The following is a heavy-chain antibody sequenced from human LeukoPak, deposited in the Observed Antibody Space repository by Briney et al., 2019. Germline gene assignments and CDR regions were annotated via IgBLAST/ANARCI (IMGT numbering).Heavy chain of an antibody. CDR3: AKDNYDILTGYCSFDY. V-gene: IGHV3-9*03. CDR1: GFTFDDYA. CDR2: ISWNSASI. D-gene: IGHD3-9*01. J-gene: IGHJ4*02. Sequence: GGSLRLSCAASGFTFDDYAMHWVRQAPGKGLEWVSGISWNSASIGYADSVKGRFTISRDNAKNSLYLQMNSLRAEDMALYYCAKDNYDILTGYCSFDYWGQGTLVTVSS.